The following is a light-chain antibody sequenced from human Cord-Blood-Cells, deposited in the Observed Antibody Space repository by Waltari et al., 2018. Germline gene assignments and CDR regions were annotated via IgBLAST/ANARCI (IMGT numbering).Light chain of an antibody. CDR1: QRVSSY. Sequence: EIVLTQSPATLSLSPGERATLSCRASQRVSSYLVWYQQKPGQAPRLLIYDASNRATGIPARFSGSGSGTDFTLTISSLEPEDFAVYYCQQRSNWPTFGGGTKVEIK. CDR2: DAS. J-gene: IGKJ4*01. V-gene: IGKV3-11*01. CDR3: QQRSNWPT.